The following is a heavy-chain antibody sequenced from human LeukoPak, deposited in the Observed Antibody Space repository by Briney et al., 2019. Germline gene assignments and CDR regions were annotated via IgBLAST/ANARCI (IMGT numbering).Heavy chain of an antibody. CDR3: ARGAMVRGHYYYYMDV. CDR2: IIPIFGTA. Sequence: SVKVSCKASGGTFSSYAISWVRQAPGQGLEWMGGIIPIFGTANYAQKFQGRVTITADESTSTAYMELSSLRSEDTAVYYCARGAMVRGHYYYYMDVWGKGTTVTISS. D-gene: IGHD3-10*01. V-gene: IGHV1-69*13. J-gene: IGHJ6*03. CDR1: GGTFSSYA.